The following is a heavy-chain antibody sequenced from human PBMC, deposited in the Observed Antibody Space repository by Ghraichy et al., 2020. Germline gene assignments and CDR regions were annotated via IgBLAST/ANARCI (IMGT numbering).Heavy chain of an antibody. Sequence: TLSLTCVGSGFTFNSYSMNWVRQSPGKGLEWLSYITASSRRISYADSVKGRFTISRDNAQNSLYLEMKSLRDEDTAVYYCARASTVVRFYYFAGMDVWGQGTTVTVSS. CDR3: ARASTVVRFYYFAGMDV. D-gene: IGHD4-23*01. J-gene: IGHJ6*02. CDR2: ITASSRRI. V-gene: IGHV3-48*02. CDR1: GFTFNSYS.